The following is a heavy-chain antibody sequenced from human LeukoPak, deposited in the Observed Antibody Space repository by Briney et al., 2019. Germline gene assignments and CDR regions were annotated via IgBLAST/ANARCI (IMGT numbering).Heavy chain of an antibody. V-gene: IGHV4-34*01. CDR2: INHSGST. Sequence: PSETLSLTCAVYGGSFSGYYWSWIRQPPGKGLEWLGEINHSGSTNYNPSPKSRVTISVDTSKNQFSLKLSSVTAADTAVYYCARGPRQQLVLLRFDPWGQGTLVTVSS. D-gene: IGHD6-13*01. J-gene: IGHJ5*02. CDR3: ARGPRQQLVLLRFDP. CDR1: GGSFSGYY.